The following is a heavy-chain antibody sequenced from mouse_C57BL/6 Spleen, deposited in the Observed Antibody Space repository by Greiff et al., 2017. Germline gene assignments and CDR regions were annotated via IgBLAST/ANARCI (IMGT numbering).Heavy chain of an antibody. Sequence: EVQLQQSGPELVKPGASVKISCKASGYTFTDYYMNWVKQSHGKSLEWIGDINPNNGGTSYNQKFKGKATLTVDKSSSTAYLELRSLTSEVSAVYYCARSHYYGSSLYWYFDVWGTGTTVTVSS. D-gene: IGHD1-1*01. J-gene: IGHJ1*03. CDR3: ARSHYYGSSLYWYFDV. CDR2: INPNNGGT. V-gene: IGHV1-26*01. CDR1: GYTFTDYY.